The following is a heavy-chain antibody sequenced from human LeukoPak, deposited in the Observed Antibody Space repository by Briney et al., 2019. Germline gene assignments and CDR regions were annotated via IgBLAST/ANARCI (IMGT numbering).Heavy chain of an antibody. D-gene: IGHD1-14*01. J-gene: IGHJ4*02. Sequence: PGGSLRLSCAASGFSFTSYAMSWVRQAPGKGLEWVSAITGSGGTKYYADSVKGRFTISRDNSKNTLYLQMNSLRAEDTAVYYCAKDKGAVTGTFDYWGQGTLVTVSS. V-gene: IGHV3-23*01. CDR1: GFSFTSYA. CDR2: ITGSGGTK. CDR3: AKDKGAVTGTFDY.